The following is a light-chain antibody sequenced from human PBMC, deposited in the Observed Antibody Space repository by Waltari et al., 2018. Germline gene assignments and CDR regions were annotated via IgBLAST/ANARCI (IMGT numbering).Light chain of an antibody. CDR1: QSVGTD. Sequence: EIVMTQSPVTLSVSPGERATLSCRASQSVGTDLAWYQQKPGQAPRLLIYGASTRVTGIPARFSGSGSGTQSTLTISSLQSEDFAVYYCQQYNNRRTFGQGTKVEI. CDR3: QQYNNRRT. J-gene: IGKJ1*01. V-gene: IGKV3-15*01. CDR2: GAS.